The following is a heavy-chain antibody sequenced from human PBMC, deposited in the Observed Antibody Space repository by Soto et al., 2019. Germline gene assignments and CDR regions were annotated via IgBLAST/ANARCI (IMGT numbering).Heavy chain of an antibody. CDR2: NRTRPNSYAT. CDR1: GFTFSGSA. D-gene: IGHD3-22*01. Sequence: PGGSLRLSCAASGFTFSGSAMHWVRQASGKGLEWVGRNRTRPNSYATAYAVSVKGRFTISRDDSKKTAYLQMNSLKTEDTAVYYCTRGYYYDSSGSGAFDVWGQGTMVTVSS. CDR3: TRGYYYDSSGSGAFDV. V-gene: IGHV3-73*01. J-gene: IGHJ3*01.